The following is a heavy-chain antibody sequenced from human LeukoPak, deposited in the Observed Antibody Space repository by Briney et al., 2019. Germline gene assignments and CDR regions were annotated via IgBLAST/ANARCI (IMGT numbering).Heavy chain of an antibody. J-gene: IGHJ6*02. CDR3: ARDLEAPYYDILTGQEYGMDV. CDR1: GGSISSYY. CDR2: IYTSGST. Sequence: SETLSLTCTVSGGSISSYYWSWLRQPAGKGLEWIGRIYTSGSTNYNPSLKSRVTMSVDTSKNQFSLKLSSVTAADTAVYYCARDLEAPYYDILTGQEYGMDVWGQGTTVTVSS. D-gene: IGHD3-9*01. V-gene: IGHV4-4*07.